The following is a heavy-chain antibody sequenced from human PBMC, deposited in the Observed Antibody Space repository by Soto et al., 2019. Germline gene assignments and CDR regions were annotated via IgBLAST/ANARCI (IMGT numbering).Heavy chain of an antibody. CDR1: GYTFTDYG. V-gene: IGHV1-18*01. CDR2: ISAFNGNT. J-gene: IGHJ4*02. Sequence: GASVKVSCKTSGYTFTDYGVSWVRQAPGQGLEWMGWISAFNGNTNYAQKFQGRVTMTTDTSTSTAYMEMWSLRSDDTAVYYCARQAAGSSSWYLDHWGQGALVTVS. D-gene: IGHD6-13*01. CDR3: ARQAAGSSSWYLDH.